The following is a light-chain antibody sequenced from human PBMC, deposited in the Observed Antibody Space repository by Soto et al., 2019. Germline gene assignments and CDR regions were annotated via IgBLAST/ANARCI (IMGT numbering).Light chain of an antibody. CDR3: QPYNNCTPIT. V-gene: IGKV3D-15*01. CDR1: QSVTSN. J-gene: IGKJ5*01. CDR2: PAS. Sequence: VVTQAAYTLAVSPGEVATLSCWASQSVTSNLAWYQQKRGQAPRLLIYPASTRATGVPARFSGSGSGTEFTLTISSLQSADFAVYYCQPYNNCTPITFGQGTRLEIK.